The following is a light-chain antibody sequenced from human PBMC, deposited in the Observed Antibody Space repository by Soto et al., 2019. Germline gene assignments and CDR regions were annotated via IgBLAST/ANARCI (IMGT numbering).Light chain of an antibody. J-gene: IGKJ1*01. CDR3: QKYNSAPPWT. Sequence: DIQMTQSPSSLSASVGDRVTITCRATQDISNYLAWYQHKPGKVPNLLIYAASTLQSGVPSRFSGSGSGTDFTLTISSLQPEDVATYYCQKYNSAPPWTFGQGTKVEI. CDR2: AAS. CDR1: QDISNY. V-gene: IGKV1-27*01.